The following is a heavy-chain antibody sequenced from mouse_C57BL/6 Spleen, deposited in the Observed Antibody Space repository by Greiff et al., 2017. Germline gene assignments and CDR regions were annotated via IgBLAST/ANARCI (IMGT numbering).Heavy chain of an antibody. D-gene: IGHD4-1*01. Sequence: VQLQQPGAELVKPGASVKLSCKASGYTFTSYWMHWVKQRPGQGLEWIGMIHPNSGSTNYNEKFKSKATLTVDKSSSTAYMQLSSLTSEDSAVXYCARRDGTYYFDYWGQGTTLTVSS. CDR1: GYTFTSYW. CDR3: ARRDGTYYFDY. CDR2: IHPNSGST. J-gene: IGHJ2*01. V-gene: IGHV1-64*01.